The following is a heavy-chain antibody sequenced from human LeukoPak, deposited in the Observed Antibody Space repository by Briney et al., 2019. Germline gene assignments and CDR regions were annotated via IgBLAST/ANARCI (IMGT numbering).Heavy chain of an antibody. D-gene: IGHD3-3*02. CDR2: IYYSGST. Sequence: TSETLSLTCTVSGGSISSYYWSWVRQPAGKGLEWIGSIYYSGSTYYNPSLKSRVTISVDTSKNQFSLKLSSVTAADTAVYYCAISPRAFDIWGQGTMVTVSS. CDR1: GGSISSYY. CDR3: AISPRAFDI. J-gene: IGHJ3*02. V-gene: IGHV4-4*07.